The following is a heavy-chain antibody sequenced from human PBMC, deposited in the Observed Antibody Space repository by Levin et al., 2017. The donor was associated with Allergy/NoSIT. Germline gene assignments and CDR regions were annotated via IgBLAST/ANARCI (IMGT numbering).Heavy chain of an antibody. D-gene: IGHD6-25*01. CDR3: ARHYRYSSGPFDP. V-gene: IGHV4-59*08. J-gene: IGHJ5*02. CDR1: GGSISSYY. CDR2: IYYSGST. Sequence: GSLRLSCTVSGGSISSYYWSWIRQPPGKGLEWIGYIYYSGSTNYNPSLKSRVTISVDTSKNQFSLKLSSVTAADTAVYYCARHYRYSSGPFDPWGQGTLVTVSS.